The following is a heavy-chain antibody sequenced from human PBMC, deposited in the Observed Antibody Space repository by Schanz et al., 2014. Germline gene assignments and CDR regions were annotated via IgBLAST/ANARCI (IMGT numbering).Heavy chain of an antibody. CDR3: ARDGYSVVVISPTESFDI. J-gene: IGHJ3*02. V-gene: IGHV3-33*08. D-gene: IGHD2-21*01. CDR1: GFTLSSYG. Sequence: QVRLVESGGGVVQPGRSLRLSCAASGFTLSSYGMHWVRQAPGKGLEWVAFINSDGTKRFYADSVKSRFTISRDNSRSTLYLHMNSLRAEDTAVYYCARDGYSVVVISPTESFDIWGQGTMVTVSP. CDR2: INSDGTKR.